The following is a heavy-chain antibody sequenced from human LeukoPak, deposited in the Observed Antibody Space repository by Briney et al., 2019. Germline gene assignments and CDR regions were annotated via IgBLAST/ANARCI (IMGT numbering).Heavy chain of an antibody. J-gene: IGHJ6*03. CDR2: IRSKANSYAT. V-gene: IGHV3-73*01. Sequence: GGSLRLSCAASGFTFSGSAMHWVRQASGKGLEWVGRIRSKANSYATAYAASVKGRFTISRDDSKNTAYLQMNSLKTEDTAVYYCRCVVVTATLYYYYYMDVWGKGTTVTVSS. CDR3: RCVVVTATLYYYYYMDV. CDR1: GFTFSGSA. D-gene: IGHD2-21*02.